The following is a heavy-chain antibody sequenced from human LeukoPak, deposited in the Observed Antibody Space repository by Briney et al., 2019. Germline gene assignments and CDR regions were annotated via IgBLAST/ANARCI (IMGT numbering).Heavy chain of an antibody. CDR3: ARDAPPIVATPIDH. V-gene: IGHV3-66*01. CDR1: GFSVSSNY. Sequence: VQPGGSLRLSCAASGFSVSSNYMSWVRQAPGKGLGLVSVIYSGGSTYYADSVKGRFTISRDNSKNTVYLQMNSLRAEDTAVYYCARDAPPIVATPIDHWGQGTLVTVSS. D-gene: IGHD5-12*01. J-gene: IGHJ4*02. CDR2: IYSGGST.